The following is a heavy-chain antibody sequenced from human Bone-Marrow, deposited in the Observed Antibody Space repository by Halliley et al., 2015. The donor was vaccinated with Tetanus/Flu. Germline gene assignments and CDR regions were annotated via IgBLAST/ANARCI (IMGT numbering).Heavy chain of an antibody. J-gene: IGHJ5*02. Sequence: WIGFIYKSGITSFNPSLKGRLTMSGDTSKTQFSLKRRSVTAADTAMYLCARDYSGSHGRFAPWGQGTLVTVSS. CDR3: ARDYSGSHGRFAP. V-gene: IGHV4-59*01. D-gene: IGHD1-26*01. CDR2: IYKSGIT.